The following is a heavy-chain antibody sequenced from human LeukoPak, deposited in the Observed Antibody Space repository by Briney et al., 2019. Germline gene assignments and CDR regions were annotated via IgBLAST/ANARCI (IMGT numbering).Heavy chain of an antibody. CDR2: IYYSGTT. CDR1: GGSISSGDYY. J-gene: IGHJ5*02. D-gene: IGHD3-16*01. Sequence: SQTLSLTCTVSGGSISSGDYYWSWIRQPPGKGLEWIGYIYYSGTTYYNPSLKSRFSISVDTSKNQFSLKLSSVTAADTAVYYCAGEGGTPPWFDPWGRGPLVIV. CDR3: AGEGGTPPWFDP. V-gene: IGHV4-30-4*01.